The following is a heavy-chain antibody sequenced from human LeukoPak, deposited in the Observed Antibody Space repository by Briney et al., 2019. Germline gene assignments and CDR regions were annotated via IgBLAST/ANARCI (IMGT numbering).Heavy chain of an antibody. CDR2: IRSDGSST. Sequence: GGSLRLSCAASGFTFSTYWMHWVRQAPGKGLVWVSRIRSDGSSTTYADSVKGRFTISRDNTKNTLYLQMNSLRADDTAVYYCARDDYNRHWGQGTLVTVSS. CDR3: ARDDYNRH. J-gene: IGHJ4*02. V-gene: IGHV3-74*01. CDR1: GFTFSTYW. D-gene: IGHD4-11*01.